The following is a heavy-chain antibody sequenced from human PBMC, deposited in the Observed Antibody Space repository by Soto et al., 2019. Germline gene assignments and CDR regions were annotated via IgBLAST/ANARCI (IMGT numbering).Heavy chain of an antibody. J-gene: IGHJ4*02. V-gene: IGHV3-23*05. CDR3: AKDTYSSSWYF. CDR2: IDKSGGDT. Sequence: PVGSLRLSCAASGFTFTNYLMTWVRQAPGKGLEWVSSIDKSGGDTYYADSVKGRFTISRDNSKNTLYLQMNGLRAEDTALYYCAKDTYSSSWYFWGQGTLVTVSS. D-gene: IGHD6-13*01. CDR1: GFTFTNYL.